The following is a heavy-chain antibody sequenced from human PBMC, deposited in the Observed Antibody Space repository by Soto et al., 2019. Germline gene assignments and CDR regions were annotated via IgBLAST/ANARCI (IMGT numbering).Heavy chain of an antibody. J-gene: IGHJ2*01. V-gene: IGHV4-39*01. CDR2: IYYSGST. D-gene: IGHD5-12*01. CDR1: GGSISSSSYY. CDR3: ATAISTSGYDRYWYFDL. Sequence: SETLSLTCTVSGGSISSSSYYWGWIRQPPGKGLEWIGSIYYSGSTYYNPPLKSRVTISVDTSKNQFSLKLSSVTAADTAVYYCATAISTSGYDRYWYFDLWGRGTLVTVSS.